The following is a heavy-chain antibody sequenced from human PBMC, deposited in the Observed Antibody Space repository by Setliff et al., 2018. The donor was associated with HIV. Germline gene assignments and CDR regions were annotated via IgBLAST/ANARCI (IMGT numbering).Heavy chain of an antibody. J-gene: IGHJ4*02. V-gene: IGHV4-4*09. Sequence: SETLSLTCTVSGGSISSHYWSWIRQSPGKGLEWIGYIYTSGSTNYNPSLKSRVTISVDTSKNKFSLKLSSVTAADTAVYYCSVIDYWGQGTLVTVSS. CDR1: GGSISSHY. CDR2: IYTSGST. CDR3: SVIDY.